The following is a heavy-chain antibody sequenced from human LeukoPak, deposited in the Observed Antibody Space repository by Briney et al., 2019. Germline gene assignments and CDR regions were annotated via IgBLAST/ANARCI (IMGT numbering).Heavy chain of an antibody. D-gene: IGHD5-12*01. J-gene: IGHJ3*02. V-gene: IGHV1-58*02. CDR1: GFTFTSSA. CDR2: IVVGSGNT. Sequence: SVKVSCKASGFTFTSSAMQWVRQARGQRLEWIGWIVVGSGNTNYAQQFQERVTITRDMSTSTAYMELSSLRSEDTAVYYCAAGTPNIVAHDAFDIWGQGTMVTVSS. CDR3: AAGTPNIVAHDAFDI.